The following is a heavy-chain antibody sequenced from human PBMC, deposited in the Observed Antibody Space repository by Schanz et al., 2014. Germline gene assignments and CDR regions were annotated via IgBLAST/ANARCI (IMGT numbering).Heavy chain of an antibody. Sequence: QVQLVQSGAEVKKPGASVKVSCKASGYTFTSYGITWVRRAPGQGLELMGWISAHNGNTNYAQKVQGRVTMTTDTSTSTAYMELRSLRSGDTAVYYCARDRDQWDGNYLDYWGQGTLVTVSS. CDR1: GYTFTSYG. J-gene: IGHJ4*02. V-gene: IGHV1-18*04. CDR2: ISAHNGNT. D-gene: IGHD1-26*01. CDR3: ARDRDQWDGNYLDY.